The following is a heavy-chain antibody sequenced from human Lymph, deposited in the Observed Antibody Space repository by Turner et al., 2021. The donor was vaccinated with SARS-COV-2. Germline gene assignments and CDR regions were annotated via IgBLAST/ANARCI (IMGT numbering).Heavy chain of an antibody. D-gene: IGHD3-3*01. J-gene: IGHJ6*02. V-gene: IGHV1-2*02. CDR1: VSTSTAYY. Sequence: QVQLVQSGADVKQPGASVKLSCTASVSTSTAYYMHWVRQAPGQGLEWMGWINPKSGGTNYAQKFQGRVSMNRDTSISTAYMELSRLRTDDTAVYYCARDVERYNDFWSGYSGGYGLDVWGQGTTVTVSS. CDR3: ARDVERYNDFWSGYSGGYGLDV. CDR2: INPKSGGT.